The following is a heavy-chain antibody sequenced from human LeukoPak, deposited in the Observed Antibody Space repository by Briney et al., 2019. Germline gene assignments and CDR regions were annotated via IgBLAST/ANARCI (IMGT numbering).Heavy chain of an antibody. CDR2: IWYDGSNK. Sequence: GRSLRLSCAASGFTFSSYGMHWVRQAPGKGLEWVAVIWYDGSNKYYADSVKGRFTISRDNSKNTLYLQMNSLRAEDTAVYYCARVGALAGNDAFDIWGQGTMVTVSS. D-gene: IGHD6-19*01. J-gene: IGHJ3*02. CDR3: ARVGALAGNDAFDI. CDR1: GFTFSSYG. V-gene: IGHV3-33*01.